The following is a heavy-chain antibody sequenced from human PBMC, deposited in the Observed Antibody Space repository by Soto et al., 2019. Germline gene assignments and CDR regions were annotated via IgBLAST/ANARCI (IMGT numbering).Heavy chain of an antibody. D-gene: IGHD2-15*01. CDR2: IDWDDDK. CDR3: ARMFHCSGGTCPFDY. V-gene: IGHV2-70*04. J-gene: IGHJ4*02. Sequence: SGPTLVNPTQTLTLTCTFSGFSLSTSGMRVSWIRQPPGRALEWLARIDWDDDKFYNTSLKTRLTISKDSSKNQVVLTMTNMDPVDTATYYCARMFHCSGGTCPFDYWGQGALVTVSS. CDR1: GFSLSTSGMR.